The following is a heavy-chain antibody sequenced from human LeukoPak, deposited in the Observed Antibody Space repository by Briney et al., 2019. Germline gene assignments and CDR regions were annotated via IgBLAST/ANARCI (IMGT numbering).Heavy chain of an antibody. J-gene: IGHJ4*02. CDR1: GFTFSSYA. D-gene: IGHD3-10*01. Sequence: PGGSLRLSCAASGFTFSSYAMSWVRQAPGKGLEWVSAISGSGGSTYYADSVKGRFTISRDNAKNSLYLQMNSLRAEDTAVYYCAKEGLLWFGELPPPNYWGQGTLVTVSS. CDR3: AKEGLLWFGELPPPNY. V-gene: IGHV3-23*01. CDR2: ISGSGGST.